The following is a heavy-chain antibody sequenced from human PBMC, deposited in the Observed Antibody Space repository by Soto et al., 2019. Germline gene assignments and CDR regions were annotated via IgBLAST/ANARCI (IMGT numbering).Heavy chain of an antibody. Sequence: PSETLSLTCSVSGGSISSSYWNWIRQPAGKGLEWIGRFYTTGRTSYNPSLKGRLTLSGDTSKNQFSLRLGSVTAADTAVYYCARGRYSSSWYGWFDPWGQGTLVTVSS. CDR3: ARGRYSSSWYGWFDP. CDR2: FYTTGRT. V-gene: IGHV4-4*07. CDR1: GGSISSSY. J-gene: IGHJ5*02. D-gene: IGHD6-13*01.